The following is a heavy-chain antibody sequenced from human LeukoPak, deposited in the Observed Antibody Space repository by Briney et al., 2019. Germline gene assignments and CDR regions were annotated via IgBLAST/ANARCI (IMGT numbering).Heavy chain of an antibody. Sequence: GGSLRLSCAASGFIFSRFSMNWVRQAPGRGLEWVSSVSSTGDHIYYADSLQGRFTISRDNDKNSLYLQMNNLRAEDTAVYYCARVDRYYQGSGSYAIDYWGQGTLVTVSS. D-gene: IGHD3-10*01. V-gene: IGHV3-21*01. CDR3: ARVDRYYQGSGSYAIDY. J-gene: IGHJ4*02. CDR1: GFIFSRFS. CDR2: VSSTGDHI.